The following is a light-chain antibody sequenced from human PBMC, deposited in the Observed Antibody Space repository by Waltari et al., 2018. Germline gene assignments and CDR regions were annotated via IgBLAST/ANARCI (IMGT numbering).Light chain of an antibody. Sequence: QLVLTQSPSASASLGASVKPTCTLSSGHSSNVIAWLQQRPEKGPRYLMKVNSDGSHSKRDKXXVRFSGSSSGAEHYLTISSLQSEDEADYYCQTGGHGTWVFGGGTKLTVL. CDR1: SGHSSNV. CDR2: VNSDGSH. V-gene: IGLV4-69*01. J-gene: IGLJ3*02. CDR3: QTGGHGTWV.